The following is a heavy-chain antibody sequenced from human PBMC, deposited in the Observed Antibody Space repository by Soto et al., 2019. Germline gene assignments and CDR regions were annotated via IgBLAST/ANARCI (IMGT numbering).Heavy chain of an antibody. Sequence: GASVKVSCKASGYTFTGYYMHWVRQAPGQGLEWMGWINPNSGGTNYAQKFQGWVTMTRDTSISTAYMELSRLRSDDTAVYYCARDGPQPYCSSTSCPMNYWGQGTLVTVSS. CDR1: GYTFTGYY. V-gene: IGHV1-2*04. J-gene: IGHJ4*02. D-gene: IGHD2-2*01. CDR2: INPNSGGT. CDR3: ARDGPQPYCSSTSCPMNY.